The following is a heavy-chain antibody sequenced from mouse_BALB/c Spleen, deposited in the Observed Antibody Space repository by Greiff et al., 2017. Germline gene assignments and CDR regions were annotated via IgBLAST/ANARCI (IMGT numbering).Heavy chain of an antibody. J-gene: IGHJ2*01. Sequence: EVQLQQSGTVLARPGASVKMSCKASGYTFTSYWMHWVKQRPGQGLEWIGAIYPGNSDPSYNQKFKGKAKLTAVTSTSTAYMELSSLTNEDSAVYYGTSSHDGYYHYFDYWGQGTTLTVSS. CDR3: TSSHDGYYHYFDY. V-gene: IGHV1-5*01. CDR1: GYTFTSYW. D-gene: IGHD2-3*01. CDR2: IYPGNSDP.